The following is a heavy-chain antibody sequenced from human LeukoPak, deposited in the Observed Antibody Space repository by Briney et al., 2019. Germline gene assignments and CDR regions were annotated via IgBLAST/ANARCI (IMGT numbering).Heavy chain of an antibody. CDR1: GFTFSSCA. J-gene: IGHJ3*02. V-gene: IGHV3-23*01. CDR3: AKAQVGAILHAFDI. Sequence: PGGSLRLSCAASGFTFSSCAMNWVSQAPGKGLEWVSAITGSGGSTYYADSVKGRFTISRDNSKNTLYLQMNSLRAEDTAVYYCAKAQVGAILHAFDIWGQGTMVTVSS. CDR2: ITGSGGST. D-gene: IGHD1-26*01.